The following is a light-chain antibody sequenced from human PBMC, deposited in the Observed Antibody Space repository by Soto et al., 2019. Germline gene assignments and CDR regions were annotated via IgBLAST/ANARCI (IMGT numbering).Light chain of an antibody. J-gene: IGLJ1*01. CDR3: SSYAGSNNFV. CDR2: EVS. Sequence: QSALTQPPSASGSLGQSVTISCTGTSSDVGGYNYVSWYQQHPGKAPKLIIYEVSKWPSGVPDRFSGSKSGNTASLTVSELQAEDEADYYCSSYAGSNNFVFGAGTKLTVL. V-gene: IGLV2-8*01. CDR1: SSDVGGYNY.